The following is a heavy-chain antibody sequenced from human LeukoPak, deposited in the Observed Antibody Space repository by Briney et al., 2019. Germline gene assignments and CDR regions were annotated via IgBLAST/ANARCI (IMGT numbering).Heavy chain of an antibody. Sequence: ASVKVSCKASGYTFTGYYMHWVRQAPGQGLEWMGWINPNSGGTNYAQKFQGRVTMTRDTSISTAYMELSRLRSDDTAVYYCARDRSITIFGVVYYMDVWGKGTTVTVSS. CDR3: ARDRSITIFGVVYYMDV. CDR2: INPNSGGT. V-gene: IGHV1-2*02. J-gene: IGHJ6*03. D-gene: IGHD3-3*01. CDR1: GYTFTGYY.